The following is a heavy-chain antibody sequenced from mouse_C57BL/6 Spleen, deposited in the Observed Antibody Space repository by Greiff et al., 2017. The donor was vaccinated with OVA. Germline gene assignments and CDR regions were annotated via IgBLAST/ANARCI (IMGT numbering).Heavy chain of an antibody. J-gene: IGHJ1*03. CDR3: ARRLYCSSFYWYFDV. D-gene: IGHD1-1*01. Sequence: EVKLMESGGGLVKPGGSLKLSCAASGFTFSSYTMSWVRQTPEKRLEWVATISGGGGNTYYPESVKGRFTFTIDNANNTLYLQMSSLRSEDTALYYWARRLYCSSFYWYFDVWGTGTTVTVSS. V-gene: IGHV5-9*01. CDR1: GFTFSSYT. CDR2: ISGGGGNT.